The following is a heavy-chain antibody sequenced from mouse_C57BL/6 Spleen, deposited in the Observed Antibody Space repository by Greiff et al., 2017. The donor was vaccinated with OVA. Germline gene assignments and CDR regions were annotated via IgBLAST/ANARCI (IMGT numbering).Heavy chain of an antibody. CDR2: IYPGSGNT. Sequence: LVESGAELVRPGASVKLSCKASGYTFTDYYINWVKQRPGQGLEWIARIYPGSGNTYYNEKFKGKATLTAEKSSSTAYMQLSSLTSEDSAVYFCAMGLYSNYGYWGQGTTLTVSS. D-gene: IGHD2-5*01. V-gene: IGHV1-76*01. CDR1: GYTFTDYY. CDR3: AMGLYSNYGY. J-gene: IGHJ2*01.